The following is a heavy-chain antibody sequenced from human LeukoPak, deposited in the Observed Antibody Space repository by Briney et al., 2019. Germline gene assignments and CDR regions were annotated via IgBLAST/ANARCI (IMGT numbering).Heavy chain of an antibody. CDR3: ARGEMATNPPLDY. CDR2: ISSSGSTI. D-gene: IGHD5-24*01. Sequence: GGSLRLSCAASGFTFSSYGMNWVRQAPGKGLEWVSYISSSGSTIYYADSVKGRFTISRDNAKNSLYLQMNSLRAEDTAVYYCARGEMATNPPLDYWGQGTLVTVSS. CDR1: GFTFSSYG. V-gene: IGHV3-48*03. J-gene: IGHJ4*02.